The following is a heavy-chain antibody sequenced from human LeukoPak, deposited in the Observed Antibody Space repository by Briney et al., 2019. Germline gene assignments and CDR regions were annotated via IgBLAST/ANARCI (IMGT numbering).Heavy chain of an antibody. CDR3: AKGAEVAVTAAAPPDY. Sequence: PGGSLILSCAASGVTFSSYAMSWVRQAPGKGLEWVSVISGSGGSTYYADSVKGRFTISRDNSKDTLYLQMNSLRAEDTAVYYCAKGAEVAVTAAAPPDYWGQGTMVTVSS. D-gene: IGHD2-21*02. V-gene: IGHV3-23*01. J-gene: IGHJ4*02. CDR1: GVTFSSYA. CDR2: ISGSGGST.